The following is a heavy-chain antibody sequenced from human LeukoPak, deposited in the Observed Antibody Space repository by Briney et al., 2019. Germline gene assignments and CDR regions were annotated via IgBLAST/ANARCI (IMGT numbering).Heavy chain of an antibody. D-gene: IGHD3-10*01. CDR1: GFTFTNAW. Sequence: GGSLRLSCEASGFTFTNAWMNWVRQAPGKGPEWVGRMKSKRDGGATEYAAPVKGRFTISRDDSKNTVYLQMNSLKTEDTGVYYCAKDNYYGSGRRYAFDIWGQGTMVTVSS. J-gene: IGHJ3*02. CDR2: MKSKRDGGAT. CDR3: AKDNYYGSGRRYAFDI. V-gene: IGHV3-15*01.